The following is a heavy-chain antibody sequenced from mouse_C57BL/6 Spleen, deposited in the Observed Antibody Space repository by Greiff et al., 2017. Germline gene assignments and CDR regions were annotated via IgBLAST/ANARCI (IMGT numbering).Heavy chain of an antibody. V-gene: IGHV1-72*01. J-gene: IGHJ3*01. CDR2: IDPNSGGT. D-gene: IGHD1-1*01. Sequence: QVQLQQPGAELVQPGASVKLSCKASGYTFTSYWMHWVKQRPGRGLEWIGRIDPNSGGTKYNEKFKSKATLTVDKPSSTAYVQLSSLTSEDSAVYYCARDYYGSSPWFAYWGQGTLVTVSA. CDR1: GYTFTSYW. CDR3: ARDYYGSSPWFAY.